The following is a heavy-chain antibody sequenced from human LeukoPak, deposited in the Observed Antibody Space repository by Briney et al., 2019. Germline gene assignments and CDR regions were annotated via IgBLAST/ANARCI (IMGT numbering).Heavy chain of an antibody. CDR1: GYSISSGYY. D-gene: IGHD1-26*01. Sequence: SETLSLTCSVSGYSISSGYYWGWIRQPPGKGLEWIGNIYQDGNTYYNPSLKSRVAISVDTSKNQFSLRLSSVTAADTAVYYCARFFRTVWELPYYWGPGTLVTVSS. J-gene: IGHJ4*02. CDR2: IYQDGNT. V-gene: IGHV4-38-2*02. CDR3: ARFFRTVWELPYY.